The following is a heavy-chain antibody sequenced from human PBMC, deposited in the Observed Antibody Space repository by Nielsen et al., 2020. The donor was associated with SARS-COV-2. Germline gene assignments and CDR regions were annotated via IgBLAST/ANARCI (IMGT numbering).Heavy chain of an antibody. J-gene: IGHJ4*02. CDR3: ASLPALNNYSDS. CDR1: GGSISTGSHY. CDR2: IYYSGRT. V-gene: IGHV4-30-4*01. D-gene: IGHD2/OR15-2a*01. Sequence: SETLSLTCIVSGGSISTGSHYWTWIRQPPGKGLEWIGYIYYSGRTFYSPSPKSRVTISLDTSKNQFSLKLPSVTAADTAVYYCASLPALNNYSDSWGQGTLVTVSS.